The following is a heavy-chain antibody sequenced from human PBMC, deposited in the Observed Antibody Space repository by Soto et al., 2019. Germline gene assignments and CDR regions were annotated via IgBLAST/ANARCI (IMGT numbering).Heavy chain of an antibody. CDR3: ARSRVQFLERPDQSDSFDI. CDR1: GYSFTSYW. D-gene: IGHD3-3*01. J-gene: IGHJ3*02. V-gene: IGHV5-10-1*01. CDR2: IDPSDAYT. Sequence: GESLKISCKGSGYSFTSYWISWVRQMPGKGLEWMGRIDPSDAYTNYSPSFEGHVTISADKSITTAYLQWISLKASDTAIYYCARSRVQFLERPDQSDSFDIRGQGTIVTVSS.